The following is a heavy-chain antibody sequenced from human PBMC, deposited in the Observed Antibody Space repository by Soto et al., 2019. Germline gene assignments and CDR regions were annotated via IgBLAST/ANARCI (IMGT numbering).Heavy chain of an antibody. CDR2: ITTKTDGETT. Sequence: EVQLVESVGGLVKPGVSLRLSCAASGFTFRRAWLNWVRQGPGKGQEWVGRITTKTDGETTYYAAPVKGRFTISRDDSKTTVYPQMISLKNEDTAVYYCTKETWFGDLWGTYWGPGTLVTGSS. CDR1: GFTFRRAW. CDR3: TKETWFGDLWGTY. V-gene: IGHV3-15*07. D-gene: IGHD3-10*01. J-gene: IGHJ4*02.